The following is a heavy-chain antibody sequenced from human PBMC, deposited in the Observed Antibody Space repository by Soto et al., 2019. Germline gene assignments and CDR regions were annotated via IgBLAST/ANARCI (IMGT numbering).Heavy chain of an antibody. CDR1: GDSIRSGDYY. CDR3: ARGPPPGNPTAD. V-gene: IGHV4-30-4*01. J-gene: IGHJ4*02. D-gene: IGHD1-1*01. Sequence: QVQLQESGPGLVKPSQTLSLTCTVSGDSIRSGDYYWSWIRQPPGKGLEWIGYIYYSGSTYYNPFLKSRVTISADTSKNQFSLRLSSVTAADTAVYYCARGPPPGNPTADWGQGTLVTVSS. CDR2: IYYSGST.